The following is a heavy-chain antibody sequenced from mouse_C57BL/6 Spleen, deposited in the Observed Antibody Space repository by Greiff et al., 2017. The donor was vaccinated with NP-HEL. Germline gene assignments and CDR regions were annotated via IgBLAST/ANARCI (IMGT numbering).Heavy chain of an antibody. J-gene: IGHJ2*01. D-gene: IGHD2-3*01. V-gene: IGHV1-52*01. CDR3: ARRDGYYYYFDY. CDR1: GYTFTSYW. CDR2: IDPSDSET. Sequence: QVQLQQPGAELVRPGSSVKLSCKASGYTFTSYWMHWVKQRPIQGLEWIGNIDPSDSETHYNQKFKDKATLTVDKSSSTAYMQLSSLTSEDSAVYYCARRDGYYYYFDYWGQGTTLTVSS.